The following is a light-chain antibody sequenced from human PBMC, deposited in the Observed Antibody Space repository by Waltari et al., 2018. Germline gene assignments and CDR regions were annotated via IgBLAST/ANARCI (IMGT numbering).Light chain of an antibody. CDR2: GAS. J-gene: IGKJ4*01. V-gene: IGKV3-15*01. CDR3: QQYNNWPLT. CDR1: HFVDGK. Sequence: EIRMTQSPATLPVAPGERATLFCRASHFVDGKVAWYQQRPGQAPRLLMYGASIRATGFPPRFTASGSGTQFTLTIGSLQSEDFAVYFCQQYNNWPLTFGGGTRVEV.